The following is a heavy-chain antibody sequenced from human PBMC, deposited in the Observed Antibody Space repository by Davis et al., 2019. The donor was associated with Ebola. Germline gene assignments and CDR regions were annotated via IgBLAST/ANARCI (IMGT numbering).Heavy chain of an antibody. J-gene: IGHJ6*02. CDR3: ARAGYYEYYGMDV. CDR1: GFTVSSNY. Sequence: GESLKISCAASGFTVSSNYMSWVRQAPGKGLEWASVIHSGGSTYYADSVKGRFTISRDNSKNTLYLQMNSLRVEDTAVYYCARAGYYEYYGMDVWGQGTTVTVSS. V-gene: IGHV3-66*01. CDR2: IHSGGST.